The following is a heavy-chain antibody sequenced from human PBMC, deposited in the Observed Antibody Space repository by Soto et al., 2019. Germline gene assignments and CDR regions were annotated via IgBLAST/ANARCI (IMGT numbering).Heavy chain of an antibody. V-gene: IGHV1-69*13. Sequence: EASVKVSCKASGGTFSNYAFSWVRQAPGQGLEWLGGIMPIFGRADYAQKFRGRVTITADESTSTAHMELSSLRAEDTAVYYCAKDHSSGWYPVAYYYYGMDVWGQGTTVTVSS. CDR2: IMPIFGRA. CDR3: AKDHSSGWYPVAYYYYGMDV. CDR1: GGTFSNYA. D-gene: IGHD6-19*01. J-gene: IGHJ6*02.